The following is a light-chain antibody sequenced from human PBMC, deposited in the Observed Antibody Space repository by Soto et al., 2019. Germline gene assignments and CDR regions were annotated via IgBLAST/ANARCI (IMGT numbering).Light chain of an antibody. V-gene: IGKV1-5*03. CDR2: KAS. CDR3: QQYNTYST. Sequence: IQMTQSPSTLSASVGDRVTITCRASQSISSWLAWYQQEPGKAPKLLMYKASSLESGVPSRFSGSGSGTEFTLTISSLQPDDFATYYCQQYNTYSTFGQGTRLE. J-gene: IGKJ5*01. CDR1: QSISSW.